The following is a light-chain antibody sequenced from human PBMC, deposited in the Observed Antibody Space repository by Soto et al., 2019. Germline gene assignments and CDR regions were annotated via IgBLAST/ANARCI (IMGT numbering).Light chain of an antibody. Sequence: QSALTHPASVSGSPGQSIANSCTGTSSDVGGYNYVSWYQQYPGKAPKLMIYHVSNRPSGVSNRFSGSKSGNSASLTISGLQAEDEADYYCSSYTSTSTYVFGTGTKLTVL. V-gene: IGLV2-14*01. CDR1: SSDVGGYNY. J-gene: IGLJ1*01. CDR3: SSYTSTSTYV. CDR2: HVS.